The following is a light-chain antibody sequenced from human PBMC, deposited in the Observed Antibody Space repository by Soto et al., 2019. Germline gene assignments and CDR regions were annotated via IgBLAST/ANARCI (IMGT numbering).Light chain of an antibody. J-gene: IGKJ2*01. CDR2: GAS. CDR3: QQYGSSPGT. CDR1: QSVSSSY. Sequence: EIVLTQSPGTLSLSRGERATLSCRASQSVSSSYLAWYQQKPGQAPRLLIYGASSRATGIPDRFSGSGSGTDVTLTISRLEPEDFAVYYCQQYGSSPGTFGKGTKLEIK. V-gene: IGKV3-20*01.